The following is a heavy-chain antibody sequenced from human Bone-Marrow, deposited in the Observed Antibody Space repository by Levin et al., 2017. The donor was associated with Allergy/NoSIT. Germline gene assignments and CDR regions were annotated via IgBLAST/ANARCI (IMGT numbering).Heavy chain of an antibody. CDR1: GFPFSNFG. CDR3: ARESAGDVYVVPTGHYYYYGLDV. D-gene: IGHD2-2*01. V-gene: IGHV3-21*01. Sequence: GGSLRLSCAASGFPFSNFGMNWVRQAPGKGLEWVSSISSSSTSIYYADSVKGRFPISRDNAKTSLSLQMNSLRAADPAVYYCARESAGDVYVVPTGHYYYYGLDVWGLGTTVTVSS. J-gene: IGHJ6*02. CDR2: ISSSSTSI.